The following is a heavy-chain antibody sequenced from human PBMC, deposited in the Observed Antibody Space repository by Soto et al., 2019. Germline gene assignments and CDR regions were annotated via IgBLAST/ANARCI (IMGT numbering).Heavy chain of an antibody. CDR2: IDPSSGTT. J-gene: IGHJ6*02. CDR3: ARGAVVVPNGLIAGMDV. V-gene: IGHV1-46*01. CDR1: GYSFTNFY. Sequence: WGSVKVSCKPSGYSFTNFYVHWVRQAPGQGLEWMGIIDPSSGTTSYTQKFQGRVTMTRDTSMSTVYMELSSLRSEDTAVYYCARGAVVVPNGLIAGMDVWGLGTTVTVAS. D-gene: IGHD2-15*01.